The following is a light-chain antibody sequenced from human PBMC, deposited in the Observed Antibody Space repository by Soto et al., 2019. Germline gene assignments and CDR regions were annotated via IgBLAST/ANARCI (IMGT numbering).Light chain of an antibody. CDR3: QQSYSPLDYT. CDR2: AAS. CDR1: QRISNY. J-gene: IGKJ2*01. V-gene: IGKV1-39*01. Sequence: DIQMTQSPSSLSASVGDRVTITCRASQRISNYLNWYQHKPGKAPRLLIYAASSLQSGVPSRFSGSGYGTDFTLTISSLQPVDFATYYCQQSYSPLDYTFGQGTKVEIK.